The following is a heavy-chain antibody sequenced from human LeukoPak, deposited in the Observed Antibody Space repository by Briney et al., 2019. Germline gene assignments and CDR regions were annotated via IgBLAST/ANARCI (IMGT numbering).Heavy chain of an antibody. D-gene: IGHD2-8*01. CDR2: IYYSGST. CDR3: ARRDLYQYYFDY. J-gene: IGHJ4*02. V-gene: IGHV4-34*01. CDR1: GGSFSGYY. Sequence: SETLSLTCAVYGGSFSGYYWSWIRQPPGKGLEWIGSIYYSGSTYYNPSLKSRVTISVDTSKNQFSLKLSSVTAADTAVYYCARRDLYQYYFDYWGQGTLVTVSS.